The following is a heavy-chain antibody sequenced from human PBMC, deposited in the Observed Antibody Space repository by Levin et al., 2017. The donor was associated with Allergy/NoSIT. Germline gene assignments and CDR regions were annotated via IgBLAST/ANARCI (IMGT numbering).Heavy chain of an antibody. J-gene: IGHJ4*02. CDR3: AKSLRGGSYFEY. V-gene: IGHV3-23*05. Sequence: AGVSLRLSCAASGFTFSNYGMTWVRQAPGKGLEWVSTIYSGGDKTFYADSVTGRFTISRDDSKNTLYLQMGSLRAEDTAVYYCAKSLRGGSYFEYWGQGTLVTVSS. D-gene: IGHD3-10*01. CDR1: GFTFSNYG. CDR2: IYSGGDKT.